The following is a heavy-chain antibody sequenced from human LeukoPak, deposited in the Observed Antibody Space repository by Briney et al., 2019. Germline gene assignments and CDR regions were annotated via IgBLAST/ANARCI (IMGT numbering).Heavy chain of an antibody. Sequence: GRSLRLSCAASGFSFKDTGMHWVRQAPGKGPEWLTIIWYDGSTKYYADSVKGRSTVSRDNSKNTLYLQMNSLRAEDTAVYYCATAVASSSGWYADYWGQGTLVTVSS. D-gene: IGHD6-19*01. CDR1: GFSFKDTG. J-gene: IGHJ4*02. CDR3: ATAVASSSGWYADY. CDR2: IWYDGSTK. V-gene: IGHV3-33*01.